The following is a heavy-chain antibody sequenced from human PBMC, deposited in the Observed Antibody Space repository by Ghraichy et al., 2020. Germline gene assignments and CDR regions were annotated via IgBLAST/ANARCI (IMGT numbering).Heavy chain of an antibody. CDR1: GFTFGDCA. CDR3: AKGYCNGGRCYIFSDY. J-gene: IGHJ4*02. V-gene: IGHV3-49*03. D-gene: IGHD2-15*01. CDR2: IRSAAYGGTT. Sequence: GSLRLSCTASGFTFGDCAMSWFRQAPGKGLEWVGFIRSAAYGGTTQYAASVKGRFTISRDDSKSIVYLQMNSLKTEDTAMYYCAKGYCNGGRCYIFSDYWGQGTLVTVSS.